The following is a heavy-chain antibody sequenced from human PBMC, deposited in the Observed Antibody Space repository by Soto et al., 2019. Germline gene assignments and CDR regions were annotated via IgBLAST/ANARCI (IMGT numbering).Heavy chain of an antibody. CDR1: GGSISSGGYY. J-gene: IGHJ4*02. V-gene: IGHV4-31*03. Sequence: SETLSLTCTVSGGSISSGGYYWSWIRQHPGKGLEWIGYIYYSGSTYYNPSLKSRVTISVDTSKNQFSLKLSSVTAADTAVYYCARENPPLTMVRAFDYWGQGTLVTVSS. D-gene: IGHD3-10*01. CDR3: ARENPPLTMVRAFDY. CDR2: IYYSGST.